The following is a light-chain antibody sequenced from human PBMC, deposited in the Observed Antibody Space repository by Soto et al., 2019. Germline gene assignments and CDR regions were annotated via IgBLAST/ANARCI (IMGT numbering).Light chain of an antibody. J-gene: IGKJ2*01. CDR3: QQYGSSPPYT. CDR2: GAS. Sequence: EIVLTQSPGTLSLSPGERATLSCRASQSVTSNYLAGYQQKPGQAPRLLIYGASNRATGIPDRFSGSGSGTDFTLTISRLEPEEFAVYYCQQYGSSPPYTFGQGTKLEIK. V-gene: IGKV3-20*01. CDR1: QSVTSNY.